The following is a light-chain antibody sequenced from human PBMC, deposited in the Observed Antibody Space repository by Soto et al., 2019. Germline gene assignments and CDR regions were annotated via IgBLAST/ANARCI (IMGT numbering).Light chain of an antibody. CDR3: QQYNSYSPAT. CDR2: DAS. CDR1: QSFSSW. Sequence: DIQMTQSPSTLSASVGDRVTITCRASQSFSSWLAWYQQKPGKAPKLLIYDASSLESGVPSRFSGSGSGTEFTLTISSLQPDDFATYYCQQYNSYSPATFGGGTKVEIK. J-gene: IGKJ4*01. V-gene: IGKV1-5*01.